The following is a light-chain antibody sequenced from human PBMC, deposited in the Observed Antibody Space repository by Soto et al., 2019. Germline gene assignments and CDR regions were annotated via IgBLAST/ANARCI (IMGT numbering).Light chain of an antibody. CDR3: QQRSNWPPST. J-gene: IGKJ5*01. V-gene: IGKV3-11*01. Sequence: EIVLTQSPATLSLSPGERATLSCRASQSVSNYLAWYQQKPGQAHRLLIYAASNRATGIPARFSGSGSGTDFTLTIRSLEPEDFAVYSCQQRSNWPPSTFGQGKRLEIK. CDR2: AAS. CDR1: QSVSNY.